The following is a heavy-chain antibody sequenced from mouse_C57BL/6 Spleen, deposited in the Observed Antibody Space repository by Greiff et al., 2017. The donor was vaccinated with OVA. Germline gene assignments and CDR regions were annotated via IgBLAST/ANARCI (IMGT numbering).Heavy chain of an antibody. CDR1: GFTFSDYG. CDR3: TAQATYGAMDY. J-gene: IGHJ4*01. CDR2: ISSGSSTI. Sequence: EVMLVESGGGLVKPGGSLKLSCAASGFTFSDYGMHWVRQAPEKGLEWVAYISSGSSTIYYADTVKGRFTISRDNAKNTLFLQMTSLRSEDTAMYYCTAQATYGAMDYWGQGTSVTVSS. D-gene: IGHD3-2*02. V-gene: IGHV5-17*01.